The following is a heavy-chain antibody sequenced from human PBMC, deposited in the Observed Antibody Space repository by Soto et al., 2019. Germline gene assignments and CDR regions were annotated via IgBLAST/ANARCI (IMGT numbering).Heavy chain of an antibody. J-gene: IGHJ6*02. D-gene: IGHD3-22*01. CDR3: AKGRNHYDTSGYSSSPSDV. Sequence: GGSLRISCTDSGFTFSTYPMSWVRQAPGKGQGWVSAISRYGGSTYYADSVKGRFTVSRDNSKNTLYLQMNSLRAEDTAVYYCAKGRNHYDTSGYSSSPSDVWYQGTTVTGSS. CDR2: ISRYGGST. CDR1: GFTFSTYP. V-gene: IGHV3-23*01.